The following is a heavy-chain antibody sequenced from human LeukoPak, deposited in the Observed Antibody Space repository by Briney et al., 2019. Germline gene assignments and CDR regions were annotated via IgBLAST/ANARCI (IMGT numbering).Heavy chain of an antibody. CDR3: ARDIANGDSSYWFDP. V-gene: IGHV4-4*02. CDR2: IYHSGST. Sequence: SETLSLTCAVSGGSISSSNWWSWVRQPPGKGLEWIGEIYHSGSTNYSPSLKSRVTISVDKSKNQFSLKLSSVTAADTAVYYCARDIANGDSSYWFDPWGQGTLVTVSS. D-gene: IGHD4-17*01. CDR1: GGSISSSNW. J-gene: IGHJ5*02.